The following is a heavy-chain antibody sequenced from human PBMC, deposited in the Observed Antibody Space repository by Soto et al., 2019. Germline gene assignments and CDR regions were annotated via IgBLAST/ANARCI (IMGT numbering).Heavy chain of an antibody. D-gene: IGHD3-10*01. CDR3: ALTGVRGVMWPRSDAFDI. CDR2: IIPIFGTA. CDR1: GGTFSSYA. V-gene: IGHV1-69*01. J-gene: IGHJ3*02. Sequence: QVQLVQSGAEVKKPGSSVKVSCKASGGTFSSYAISWVRQAPGQGLEWMGGIIPIFGTANYAQKFQGRVTITADESTSTAYMELSRLRSEDTAVYYCALTGVRGVMWPRSDAFDIWGQGTMVTVAS.